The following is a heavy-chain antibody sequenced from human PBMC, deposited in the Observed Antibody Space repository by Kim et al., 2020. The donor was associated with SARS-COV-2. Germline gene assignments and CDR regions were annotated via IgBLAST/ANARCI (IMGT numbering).Heavy chain of an antibody. CDR3: ATLGRSNSYSS. J-gene: IGHJ5*02. D-gene: IGHD6-13*01. CDR1: GSTFSNFW. Sequence: GGSLRLSCTASGSTFSNFWLSLVRPAPGKGLKWVANIKGVGGLKYYVSSEKGRSTISRDNASNSLFLQMNSLRADDTARYYCATLGRSNSYSSWGQGTLVTVSS. CDR2: IKGVGGLK. V-gene: IGHV3-7*01.